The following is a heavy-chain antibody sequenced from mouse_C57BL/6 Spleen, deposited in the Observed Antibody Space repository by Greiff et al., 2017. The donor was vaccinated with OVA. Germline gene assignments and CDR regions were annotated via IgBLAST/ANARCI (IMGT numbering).Heavy chain of an antibody. Sequence: QVQLQQSGPGLVQPSQSLSITCTVSGFSLTSYGVHWVRQSPGKGLEWLGVIWSGGSTDYNAAFISRLSISKDNSKSQVFFKMNSLQADDTAIYYCARNPIYYYGSSYDYYAMDYWGQGTSVTVSS. CDR3: ARNPIYYYGSSYDYYAMDY. V-gene: IGHV2-2*01. D-gene: IGHD1-1*01. CDR1: GFSLTSYG. J-gene: IGHJ4*01. CDR2: IWSGGST.